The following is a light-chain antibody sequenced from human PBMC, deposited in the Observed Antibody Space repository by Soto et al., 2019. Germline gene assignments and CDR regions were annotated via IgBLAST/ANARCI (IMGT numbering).Light chain of an antibody. Sequence: QSVLTQPPSASGTPGQRVTISCSGSSSNIGSNTVNWYQQLPGTAPKLLIYSNNQRPSGVPDRFSGSKSATSASLAISGLQSEDAADYYCAAWDDSLNAHNYVFGTGTKVTVL. CDR1: SSNIGSNT. CDR2: SNN. V-gene: IGLV1-44*01. CDR3: AAWDDSLNAHNYV. J-gene: IGLJ1*01.